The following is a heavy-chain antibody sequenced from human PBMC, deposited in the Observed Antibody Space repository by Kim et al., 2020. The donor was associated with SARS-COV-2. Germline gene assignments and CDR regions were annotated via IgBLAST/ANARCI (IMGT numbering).Heavy chain of an antibody. V-gene: IGHV3-30*02. CDR3: AKDFSAGISTFREHYFDY. Sequence: KGRFTIARDNSKNTLYLQMNSLRAEDTAVYYCAKDFSAGISTFREHYFDYWGQGTLVTVSS. D-gene: IGHD3-16*01. J-gene: IGHJ4*02.